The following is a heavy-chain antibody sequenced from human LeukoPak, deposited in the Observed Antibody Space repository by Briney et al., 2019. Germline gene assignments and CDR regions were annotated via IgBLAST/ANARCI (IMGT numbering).Heavy chain of an antibody. D-gene: IGHD3-22*01. V-gene: IGHV1-18*01. CDR2: ISAYNGNT. Sequence: GASVKVSCKASGYTFTSYGISWVRQAPGQGLEWMGWISAYNGNTNYAQKLQGRVTMTTDTSTSTAYMELRSLRSDDTAVYYCARTYYYDSSGSELFDYWGQGTLVTVSS. J-gene: IGHJ4*02. CDR3: ARTYYYDSSGSELFDY. CDR1: GYTFTSYG.